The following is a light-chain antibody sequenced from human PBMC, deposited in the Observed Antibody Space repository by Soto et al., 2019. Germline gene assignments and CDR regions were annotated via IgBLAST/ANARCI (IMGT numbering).Light chain of an antibody. CDR3: QQANSFPIT. CDR1: EDISTW. V-gene: IGKV1-12*01. Sequence: DIQMTQSPSSVSASVVDRVTITCLSSEDISTWLAWYQQKPGKAPKLLIYAASSLQSGVPSRFSGSGSGTDFTLTISSLQPEDFATYYCQQANSFPITFGQGTRLEIK. CDR2: AAS. J-gene: IGKJ5*01.